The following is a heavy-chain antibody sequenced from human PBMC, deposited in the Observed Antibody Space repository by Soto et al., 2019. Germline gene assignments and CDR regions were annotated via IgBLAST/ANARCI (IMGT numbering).Heavy chain of an antibody. Sequence: QVQLQQWGAGLLKPSETLSLSYAVYGGSFSGYYWSWIRQPPGKGLEWIGEINHSGSTNYNPSLKSRVTISVDTSKNQFSLKLSSVTAAATAVYYCARYGVSASRYFDYWGQGTLVTVSS. CDR3: ARYGVSASRYFDY. J-gene: IGHJ4*02. CDR2: INHSGST. V-gene: IGHV4-34*01. CDR1: GGSFSGYY. D-gene: IGHD3-10*01.